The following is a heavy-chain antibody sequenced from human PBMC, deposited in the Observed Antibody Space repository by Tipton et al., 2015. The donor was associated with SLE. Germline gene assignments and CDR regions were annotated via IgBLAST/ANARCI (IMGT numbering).Heavy chain of an antibody. V-gene: IGHV3-23*01. CDR2: ISGSGGST. Sequence: SLRLSCAASGFTFSSYAMSWVRQAPGKGLEWVSAISGSGGSTYYADSVKGRFTISRDNSKNTLYLQMNSLRAEDTAVYYCARDWHYDRSGRDAFDIWGQGTMVTVSS. CDR1: GFTFSSYA. CDR3: ARDWHYDRSGRDAFDI. J-gene: IGHJ3*02. D-gene: IGHD3-22*01.